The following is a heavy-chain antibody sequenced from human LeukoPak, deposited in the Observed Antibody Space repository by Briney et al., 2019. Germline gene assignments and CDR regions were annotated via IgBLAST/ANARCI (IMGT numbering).Heavy chain of an antibody. CDR1: GFTFRSYW. J-gene: IGHJ4*02. D-gene: IGHD5-18*01. Sequence: PGGSLRLSCAASGFTFRSYWMTWVRQAPGKGLEWVANINQDGSKEYYLDSVKGRFTISRDNDKKSLYLQVNSLRAEDTAVYYCAKGGYINGYDYWGQGTLVTVSS. CDR3: AKGGYINGYDY. V-gene: IGHV3-7*01. CDR2: INQDGSKE.